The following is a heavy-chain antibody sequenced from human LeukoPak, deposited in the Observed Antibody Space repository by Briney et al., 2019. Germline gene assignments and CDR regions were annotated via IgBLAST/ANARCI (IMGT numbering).Heavy chain of an antibody. V-gene: IGHV4-59*12. CDR2: IYHSGTT. J-gene: IGHJ4*02. Sequence: SETLSLTCTISGGSISSYYWSWIRQPPGKGLEWIGEIYHSGTTTYNPSLKSRVTISVDKSKNQFSLNLSSVTAADTAIYYCARGAYYYDSSGLFDHWGQGTLVTVSS. D-gene: IGHD3-22*01. CDR3: ARGAYYYDSSGLFDH. CDR1: GGSISSYY.